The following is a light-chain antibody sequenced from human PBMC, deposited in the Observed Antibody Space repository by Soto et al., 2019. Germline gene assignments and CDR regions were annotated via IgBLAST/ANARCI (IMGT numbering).Light chain of an antibody. J-gene: IGLJ3*02. CDR3: SSHAGRDIWV. CDR2: EVT. V-gene: IGLV2-8*01. Sequence: QSALTQPPSASGSRGQSVTISCTGTSVDINYVSWFQQHPGKAPKLIICEVTKRPSGVPDRFSGSKSGNTASLTVSGLQDDDEADYYCSSHAGRDIWVFGGGTKVTVL. CDR1: SVDINY.